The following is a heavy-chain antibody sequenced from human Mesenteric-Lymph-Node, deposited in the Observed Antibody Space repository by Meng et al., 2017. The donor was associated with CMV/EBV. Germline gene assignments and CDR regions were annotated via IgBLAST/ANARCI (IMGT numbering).Heavy chain of an antibody. CDR1: GASISSNFYY. D-gene: IGHD5-18*01. CDR3: ARVGTWRQPLGY. CDR2: MYHSGST. Sequence: SETLSLTCSVSGASISSNFYYWGWIHQPPGKGLEWIGNMYHSGSTYYNTSLISRAALSPDTCKKQVSLELRYVTAADTAVYYCARVGTWRQPLGYWGQGTLVTVSS. J-gene: IGHJ4*02. V-gene: IGHV4-39*07.